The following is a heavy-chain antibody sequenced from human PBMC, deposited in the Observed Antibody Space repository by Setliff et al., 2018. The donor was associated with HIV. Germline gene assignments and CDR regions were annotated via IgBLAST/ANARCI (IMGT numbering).Heavy chain of an antibody. D-gene: IGHD3-3*01. V-gene: IGHV3-30*01. Sequence: PGGSLRLSCTASGITFSSHGMHWVRQAPGKGLEWVAVISYVGSNRYYADSVKGRFTISRDNSKNTLYLQMNSLRVEDAAVYYCAKAQWLLSHWGFDPWGQGTLVTVSS. J-gene: IGHJ5*02. CDR3: AKAQWLLSHWGFDP. CDR1: GITFSSHG. CDR2: ISYVGSNR.